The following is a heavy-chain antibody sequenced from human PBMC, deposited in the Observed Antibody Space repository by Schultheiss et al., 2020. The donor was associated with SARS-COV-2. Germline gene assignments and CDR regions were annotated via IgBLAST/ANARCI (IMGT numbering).Heavy chain of an antibody. CDR1: GGSISSYS. V-gene: IGHV4-59*12. D-gene: IGHD6-13*01. Sequence: SETLSLTCTVSGGSISSYSWSWIRQPPGKGLEWIGYIYYSGTTYYNPSLKSRLTISVDTSKNQFSLKLSSVTAADTAVYYCARASIAAAGTLYYYGMDVWGQGTTVTVSS. CDR3: ARASIAAAGTLYYYGMDV. CDR2: IYYSGTT. J-gene: IGHJ6*02.